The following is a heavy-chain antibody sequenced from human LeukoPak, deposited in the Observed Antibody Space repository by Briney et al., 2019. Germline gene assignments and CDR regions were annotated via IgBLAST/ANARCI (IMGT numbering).Heavy chain of an antibody. CDR1: GGSISSYY. D-gene: IGHD5-12*01. Sequence: SETLSLTCTVSGGSISSYYWSWIRQPPGKGLEWIGSIYHSGSTYYNPSLKSRVTISVDTSKNQFSLKLSSVTAADTAVYYCASGYSGWPFDYWGQGTLVTVSS. J-gene: IGHJ4*02. V-gene: IGHV4-59*08. CDR2: IYHSGST. CDR3: ASGYSGWPFDY.